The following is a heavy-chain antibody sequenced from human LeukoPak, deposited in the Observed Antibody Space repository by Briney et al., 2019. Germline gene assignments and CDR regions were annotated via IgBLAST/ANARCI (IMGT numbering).Heavy chain of an antibody. CDR2: IYYSGST. CDR1: GGSFSGYY. D-gene: IGHD2-2*01. CDR3: ARHTGPIYCSSTSCYRDYFDY. J-gene: IGHJ4*02. Sequence: SGTLSLTCAVYGGSFSGYYWSWIRQPPGKGLEWIGYIYYSGSTNYNPSLKSRVTISVDTSKNQFSLKLSSVTAADTAVYYCARHTGPIYCSSTSCYRDYFDYWGQGTLVIVPS. V-gene: IGHV4-59*08.